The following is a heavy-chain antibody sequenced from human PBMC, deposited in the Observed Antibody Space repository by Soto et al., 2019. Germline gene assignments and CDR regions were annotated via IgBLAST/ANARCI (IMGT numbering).Heavy chain of an antibody. CDR3: TTGRIVVVVAATEFADY. CDR1: GFTFSNAW. Sequence: PGGSLRLSCAASGFTFSNAWMSWVRQAPGKGLEWVGRIKSKTDGGTTDYAAPVKGRFTISRDDSKNTLYLQMNSLKTEDTAVYYCTTGRIVVVVAATEFADYWGQGTLVTVSS. J-gene: IGHJ4*02. CDR2: IKSKTDGGTT. V-gene: IGHV3-15*01. D-gene: IGHD2-15*01.